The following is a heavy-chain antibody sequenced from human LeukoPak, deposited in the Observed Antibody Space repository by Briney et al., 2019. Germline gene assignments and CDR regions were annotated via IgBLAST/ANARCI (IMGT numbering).Heavy chain of an antibody. V-gene: IGHV3-48*03. Sequence: GGSLRLSCAASGFTFSSYEMNWVRQAPGKGLEWASYISSGGSTIYYADSVKGRFTISRDNAKNSLYLQMNSLRAEDTAVYYCARRLRFSYDDYWGQGTLVTVSS. CDR1: GFTFSSYE. J-gene: IGHJ4*02. CDR3: ARRLRFSYDDY. D-gene: IGHD2-21*01. CDR2: ISSGGSTI.